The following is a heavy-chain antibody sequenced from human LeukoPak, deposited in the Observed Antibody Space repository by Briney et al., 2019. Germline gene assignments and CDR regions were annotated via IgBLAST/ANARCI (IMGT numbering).Heavy chain of an antibody. CDR3: ARGVTMVRGVIQPGRWFDP. D-gene: IGHD3-10*01. Sequence: GWSLRLSCAASGFTFSSYAMHWVRQAPGKGLVWVAVISYDGSNKYYADSVKGRFTISKDNSKNTLYLQMNSLRAEDTAVYYCARGVTMVRGVIQPGRWFDPWGQGTLVTVSS. CDR1: GFTFSSYA. CDR2: ISYDGSNK. V-gene: IGHV3-30*04. J-gene: IGHJ5*02.